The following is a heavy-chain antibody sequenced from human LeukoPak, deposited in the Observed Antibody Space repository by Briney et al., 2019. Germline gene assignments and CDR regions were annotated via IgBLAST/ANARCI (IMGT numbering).Heavy chain of an antibody. Sequence: ASVKVSCKASGYTFTSYGISWVRQAPGQGLEWMGCISAYNGNTNYAQKLQGRVTMTTDTSTSTAYMELRSLRSDDTAVYYCARDLLGYCSGGSCYPRYYFDYWGQGTLVTVSS. CDR3: ARDLLGYCSGGSCYPRYYFDY. V-gene: IGHV1-18*01. J-gene: IGHJ4*02. CDR2: ISAYNGNT. D-gene: IGHD2-15*01. CDR1: GYTFTSYG.